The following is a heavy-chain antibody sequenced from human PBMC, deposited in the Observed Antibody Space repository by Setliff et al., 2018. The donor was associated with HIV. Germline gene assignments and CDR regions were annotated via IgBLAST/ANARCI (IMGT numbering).Heavy chain of an antibody. J-gene: IGHJ4*02. D-gene: IGHD2-15*01. CDR3: ARDLKSQEGYCSGGSCNRGMSDY. Sequence: SVKVSCKASGGTFSSYAISWVRQAPGQGLEWMGRIIPIVTIAHYAEQFVGRVTITADKSTSTAYMELSSLRSEDTAVYYCARDLKSQEGYCSGGSCNRGMSDYWGQGTLVTVSS. CDR1: GGTFSSYA. CDR2: IIPIVTIA. V-gene: IGHV1-69*04.